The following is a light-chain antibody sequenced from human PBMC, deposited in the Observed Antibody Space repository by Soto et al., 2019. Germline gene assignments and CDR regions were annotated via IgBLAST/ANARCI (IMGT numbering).Light chain of an antibody. Sequence: EIVLTQSPGLLDLSPGDRATLSCRASHSVSRTYLAWYQQKPGQAPRLLIFGASDRATGTPDRFSGSGSGTDFTLTISRLEPEDSAVYYCQQFDDSVTFGQGTRLEI. CDR1: HSVSRTY. CDR3: QQFDDSVT. V-gene: IGKV3-20*01. CDR2: GAS. J-gene: IGKJ5*01.